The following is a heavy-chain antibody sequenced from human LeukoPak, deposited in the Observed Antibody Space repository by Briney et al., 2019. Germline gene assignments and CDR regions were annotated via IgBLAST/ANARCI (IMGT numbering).Heavy chain of an antibody. CDR2: INSDGSRT. Sequence: PGRSLSPSSAASGFTFSSYWMHWVRQAPGEGRVWVSRINSDGSRTSYADSVTGRFTIARDNAKNTLYLQMNSLRAEDTAVYYCERGALWFGELADYWGQGTLVTVSS. J-gene: IGHJ4*02. V-gene: IGHV3-74*01. CDR1: GFTFSSYW. CDR3: ERGALWFGELADY. D-gene: IGHD3-10*01.